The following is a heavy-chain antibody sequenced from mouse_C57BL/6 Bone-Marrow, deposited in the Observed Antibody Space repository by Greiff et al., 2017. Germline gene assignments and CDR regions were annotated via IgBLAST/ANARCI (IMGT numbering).Heavy chain of an antibody. CDR3: ARGGDYDGEFAY. V-gene: IGHV1-64*01. J-gene: IGHJ3*01. Sequence: QVQLQQPGAELVKPGASVKLSCKASGYTFTSYWMHWVKQRPGQGLEWIGMIHPNSGSTNYNEKFKSKATLTVDKSSSTAYMQLSSLTSEDSAVYYCARGGDYDGEFAYWAQGTLVTVSA. CDR2: IHPNSGST. D-gene: IGHD2-4*01. CDR1: GYTFTSYW.